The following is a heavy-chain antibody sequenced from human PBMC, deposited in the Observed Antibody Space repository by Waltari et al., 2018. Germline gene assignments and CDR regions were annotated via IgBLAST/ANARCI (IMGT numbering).Heavy chain of an antibody. D-gene: IGHD6-13*01. CDR1: GFIFNSYE. J-gene: IGHJ4*02. V-gene: IGHV3-48*03. CDR3: ARETKLAD. CDR2: ISGTGSAI. Sequence: EVQLVESGGTLVQPGGSVRPACAGCGFIFNSYEMIWVRQAPGKGLEWVSYISGTGSAIYYGDSVKGRFTVSRDNTKNSVFLQMNSLRAEDTAVYYCARETKLADWGQGTLVTVSS.